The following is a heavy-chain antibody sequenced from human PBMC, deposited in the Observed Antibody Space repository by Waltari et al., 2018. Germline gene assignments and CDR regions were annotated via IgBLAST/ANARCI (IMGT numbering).Heavy chain of an antibody. J-gene: IGHJ4*02. CDR2: VDHSGNT. CDR3: ARVLVRGGNDY. CDR1: GYSIRGDYL. D-gene: IGHD2-15*01. Sequence: QVQLQESGPGLVKPSETLSLTCIVSGYSIRGDYLWGWIRQPPGKGLEWIGTVDHSGNTYYNPSFKTRGTRAVDTSKNQFSLKLSSVTAADTAVYYCARVLVRGGNDYWGQGTLVTVSS. V-gene: IGHV4-38-2*02.